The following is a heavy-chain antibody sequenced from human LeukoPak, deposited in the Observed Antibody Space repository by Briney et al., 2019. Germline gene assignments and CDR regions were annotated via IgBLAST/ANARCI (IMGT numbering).Heavy chain of an antibody. CDR1: SDSISSGDYY. CDR2: INKKGGT. D-gene: IGHD4-17*01. CDR3: AREHKSYGDYPYYFDS. J-gene: IGHJ4*02. V-gene: IGHV4-30-4*01. Sequence: SETLSLTCTVSSDSISSGDYYWSWIRQPAGTGLEFIGYINKKGGTFYNPPLKSRVSISIDTSRNQFSLKLTSVTAADTAVYFCAREHKSYGDYPYYFDSWGQGTLVTVSS.